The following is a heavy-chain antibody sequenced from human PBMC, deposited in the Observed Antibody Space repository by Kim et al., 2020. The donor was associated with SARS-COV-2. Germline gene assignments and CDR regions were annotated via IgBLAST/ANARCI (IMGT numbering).Heavy chain of an antibody. CDR2: IYYTGNT. J-gene: IGHJ6*02. CDR1: GGSISSGDHY. V-gene: IGHV4-30-4*01. Sequence: SETLSLTCTLSGGSISSGDHYWTWIRQPPGKGLEWIGHIYYTGNTYYNPSLNSRITLSVDTSKNQFSLKLTSVTAADTAVYYCAGGGYFYYIMDVWGQGTTVTVSS. CDR3: AGGGYFYYIMDV.